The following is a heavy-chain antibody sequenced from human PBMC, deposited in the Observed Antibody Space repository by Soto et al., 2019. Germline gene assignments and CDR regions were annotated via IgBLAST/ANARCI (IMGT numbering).Heavy chain of an antibody. CDR1: GGSFSGYY. V-gene: IGHV4-34*01. CDR2: INHSGST. CDR3: ARAVWGYYDSSGYYSG. J-gene: IGHJ4*02. Sequence: SETLSLTCAVYGGSFSGYYWSWIRQPPGKGLEWIGEINHSGSTNYNPSLKSRVTISGDSSKNQFSLKLSSVTAADTAVYYCARAVWGYYDSSGYYSGWGQGTLVTVS. D-gene: IGHD3-22*01.